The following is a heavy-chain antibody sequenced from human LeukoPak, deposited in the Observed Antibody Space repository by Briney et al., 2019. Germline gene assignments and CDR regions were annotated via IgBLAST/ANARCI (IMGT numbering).Heavy chain of an antibody. D-gene: IGHD1-26*01. CDR2: INSDGSST. V-gene: IGHV3-74*01. CDR3: ARVAGSYPPSYFDY. J-gene: IGHJ4*02. Sequence: GGSLRLSCAASGFPFSSYWMHWVRQAPGKGLVWVSRINSDGSSTSYADSVKGRFTISRDNAKNTLYLQMSSLRAEDTAVYYCARVAGSYPPSYFDYWGQGTLVTVSS. CDR1: GFPFSSYW.